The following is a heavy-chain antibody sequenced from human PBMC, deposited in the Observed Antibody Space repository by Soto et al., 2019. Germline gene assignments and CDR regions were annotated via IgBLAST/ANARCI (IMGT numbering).Heavy chain of an antibody. CDR3: ARDSVVQGNDFWCGYYSPNYYYYYMDV. CDR1: GFTFTSSA. CDR2: IVVGSGNT. Sequence: GASVKVSCKASGFTFTSSAMQWVRQARGQSLEWIGWIVVGSGNTNYAQTIQERVTITRDISTSTAYMELSSLRSEDTAVYYCARDSVVQGNDFWCGYYSPNYYYYYMDVWGKGTTVTVSS. J-gene: IGHJ6*03. V-gene: IGHV1-58*02. D-gene: IGHD3-3*01.